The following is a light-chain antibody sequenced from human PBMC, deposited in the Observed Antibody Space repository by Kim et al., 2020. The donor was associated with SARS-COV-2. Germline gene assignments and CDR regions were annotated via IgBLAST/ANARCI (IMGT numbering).Light chain of an antibody. CDR1: SSDVGNYNL. V-gene: IGLV2-23*02. Sequence: PGQSITLSCTGTSSDVGNYNLVSWYQQHPGKAPKLMIYEVTKRPSGVSNRFSGSTSGNTASLTISGLQAEDEADYYCCSYAGSRNVFGGGTQLTVL. CDR2: EVT. J-gene: IGLJ7*01. CDR3: CSYAGSRNV.